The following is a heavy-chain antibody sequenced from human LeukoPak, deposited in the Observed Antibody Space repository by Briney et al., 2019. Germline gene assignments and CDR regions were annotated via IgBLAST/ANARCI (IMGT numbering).Heavy chain of an antibody. CDR2: ISAYNGNT. D-gene: IGHD3-22*01. V-gene: IGHV1-18*04. Sequence: ASVKVSCKASGYTFTSYYMHWVRQAPGQGLEWMGWISAYNGNTNYAQKLQGRVTMTTDTSTSTAYMELRSLRSDDTAMYYCARQLTHYYDSSGYSDYWGQGTLVTVSS. J-gene: IGHJ4*02. CDR3: ARQLTHYYDSSGYSDY. CDR1: GYTFTSYY.